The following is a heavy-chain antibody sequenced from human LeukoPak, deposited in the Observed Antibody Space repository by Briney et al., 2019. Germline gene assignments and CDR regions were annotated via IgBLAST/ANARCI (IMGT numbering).Heavy chain of an antibody. D-gene: IGHD3-10*01. CDR3: ARGLRYGSGSYSDY. J-gene: IGHJ4*02. Sequence: GASVNVSFKASGYTFTGYYMHWVRQAPGQGLEWMGRINPNSGGTNYAQEFQGRVTMTRDTSISTAYMELSRLRSDDTAVYYCARGLRYGSGSYSDYWGQGTLVTVSS. V-gene: IGHV1-2*06. CDR1: GYTFTGYY. CDR2: INPNSGGT.